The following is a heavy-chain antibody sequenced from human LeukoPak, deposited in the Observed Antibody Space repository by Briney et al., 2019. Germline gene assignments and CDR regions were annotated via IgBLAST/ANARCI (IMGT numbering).Heavy chain of an antibody. V-gene: IGHV3-74*01. CDR2: INSDGSST. D-gene: IGHD3-22*01. J-gene: IGHJ4*02. Sequence: GGSLRLSCAASGFTFSSYWMHWVRQAPGKGLVWVSRINSDGSSTSYADSVKGRFTISRDNAKNTLYLQMNSLRAEDTAVYYCARDPSGVYYDSSGYYYGFAYWGQGTLVTVSS. CDR3: ARDPSGVYYDSSGYYYGFAY. CDR1: GFTFSSYW.